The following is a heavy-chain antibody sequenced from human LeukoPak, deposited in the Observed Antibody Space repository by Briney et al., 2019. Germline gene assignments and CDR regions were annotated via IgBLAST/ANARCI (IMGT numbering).Heavy chain of an antibody. J-gene: IGHJ3*02. Sequence: SVKVSCKASGYTFTSYGISWVRQAPGQGLEWMGGIIPIFGTANYAQKFQGRVTITADKSTSTAYMELSSLRSEDTAMYYCARTYYYDSSGYPVQVSDAFDIWGQGTMVTVSS. CDR1: GYTFTSYG. CDR2: IIPIFGTA. V-gene: IGHV1-69*06. D-gene: IGHD3-22*01. CDR3: ARTYYYDSSGYPVQVSDAFDI.